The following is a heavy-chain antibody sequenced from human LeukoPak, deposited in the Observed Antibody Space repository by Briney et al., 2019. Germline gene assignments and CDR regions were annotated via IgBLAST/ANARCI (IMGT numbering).Heavy chain of an antibody. Sequence: SETLSLTCTVSGGSISSSSYYWGWIRQPPGKGLEWIGSIYYSGSTYYNPSLKSRVTISVDTSKNQFSLKLSSVTAADTAVYYCARDGNNLWFGELLYNWFDPWGQGTLVTVSS. J-gene: IGHJ5*02. D-gene: IGHD3-10*01. CDR2: IYYSGST. CDR1: GGSISSSSYY. CDR3: ARDGNNLWFGELLYNWFDP. V-gene: IGHV4-39*07.